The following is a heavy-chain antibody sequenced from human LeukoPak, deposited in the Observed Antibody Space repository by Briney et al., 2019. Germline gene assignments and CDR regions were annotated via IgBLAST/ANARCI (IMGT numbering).Heavy chain of an antibody. CDR3: ARGPMKGPRLRYFDWPDY. D-gene: IGHD3-9*01. V-gene: IGHV3-21*01. J-gene: IGHJ4*02. Sequence: NPGGSLRLSCAASGFTFSSYSMNWVRQAPGKGLEWVSSISSSSSYIYYADSVKGRFTISRDNAKNSLYLQMNSLRAEDTAVYYCARGPMKGPRLRYFDWPDYWGQGTLVTVSS. CDR2: ISSSSSYI. CDR1: GFTFSSYS.